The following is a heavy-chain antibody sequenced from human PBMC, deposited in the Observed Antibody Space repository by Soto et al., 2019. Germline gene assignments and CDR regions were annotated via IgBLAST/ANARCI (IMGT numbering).Heavy chain of an antibody. CDR2: IYHSGST. D-gene: IGHD4-17*01. CDR3: ARPTYGYNYFDY. J-gene: IGHJ4*02. V-gene: IGHV4-38-2*01. CDR1: GYSISSGYY. Sequence: PSETLSLTCAVSGYSISSGYYWAWIRQPPGKGLEWIGSIYHSGSTYYNPSLKSRVTISVDTSKNQFSLKLSSVTAADTAVYYCARPTYGYNYFDYWGQGTLVTVSS.